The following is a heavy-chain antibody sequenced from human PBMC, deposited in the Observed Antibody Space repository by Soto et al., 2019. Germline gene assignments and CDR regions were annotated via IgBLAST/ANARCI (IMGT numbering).Heavy chain of an antibody. CDR2: ISSSSTI. CDR1: GFTFSSYS. J-gene: IGHJ3*02. D-gene: IGHD3-22*01. V-gene: IGHV3-48*02. Sequence: GGSLRLSCAASGFTFSSYSMNWVRQAPGKGLEWVSYISSSSTIYYADSVKGRFTISRDNAKNSLYLQMNSLRDEDTAVYYCARGHDSSGYYYSVAFDIWGQGTMVTVSS. CDR3: ARGHDSSGYYYSVAFDI.